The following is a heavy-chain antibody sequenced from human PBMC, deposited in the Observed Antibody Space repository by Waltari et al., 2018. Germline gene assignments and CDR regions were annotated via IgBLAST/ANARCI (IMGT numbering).Heavy chain of an antibody. CDR3: ARYIMGAADY. V-gene: IGHV4-39*01. D-gene: IGHD1-26*01. CDR2: IYYSGST. J-gene: IGHJ4*02. CDR1: GGSISGSSYY. Sequence: QLQLQESGPGLVKPSETLSLTCTVSGGSISGSSYYWGWIRQPPGEGLEWIGAIYYSGSTYYNPSLKSRVTISVDTSKNQFSLKLSSVTAADTAVYYCARYIMGAADYWGQGTLVTVSS.